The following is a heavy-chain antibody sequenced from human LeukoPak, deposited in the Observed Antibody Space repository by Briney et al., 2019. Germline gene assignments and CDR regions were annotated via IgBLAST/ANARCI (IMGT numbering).Heavy chain of an antibody. CDR3: ARGYSSGPEDGMDV. J-gene: IGHJ6*02. D-gene: IGHD5-18*01. CDR2: ISYDGSNK. V-gene: IGHV3-30-3*01. CDR1: GFTVSSNY. Sequence: GGSLRLSCAASGFTVSSNYMSWVRQAPGKGLEWVAVISYDGSNKYYADSVKGRFTISRDNSKDTLYLQMNSLRAEDTAVYYCARGYSSGPEDGMDVWGQGTTVTVSS.